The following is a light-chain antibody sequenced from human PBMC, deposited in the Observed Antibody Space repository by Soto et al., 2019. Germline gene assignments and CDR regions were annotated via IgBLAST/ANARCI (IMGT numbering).Light chain of an antibody. Sequence: EVVLTQSPATLSLSTGERSTLSCTISQSVSSNLAWYQQKPGQAPRLLIYGASSRAAGIPDRFSGSRSGTDFTRTIGSLEPEDFAVYYCQQYGSSPRNTFGQGTKVDI. CDR1: QSVSSN. V-gene: IGKV3-20*01. CDR2: GAS. J-gene: IGKJ2*01. CDR3: QQYGSSPRNT.